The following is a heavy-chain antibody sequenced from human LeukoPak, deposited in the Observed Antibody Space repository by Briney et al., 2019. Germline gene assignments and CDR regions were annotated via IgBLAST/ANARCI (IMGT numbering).Heavy chain of an antibody. J-gene: IGHJ5*02. CDR3: AKGRGYQLHYNWFDP. D-gene: IGHD2-2*01. V-gene: IGHV3-23*01. CDR2: ISGSGDST. CDR1: GFTFSSYA. Sequence: GGSLRPSCAASGFTFSSYAMSWVRQAPGKGLEWVSAISGSGDSTYYADSVKGRFTISRDISKNTLYLQMNSLRAEDTAVYYCAKGRGYQLHYNWFDPWGQGTLVTVSS.